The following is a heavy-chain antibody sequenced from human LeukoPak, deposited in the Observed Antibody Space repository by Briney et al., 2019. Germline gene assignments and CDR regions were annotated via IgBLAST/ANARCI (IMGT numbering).Heavy chain of an antibody. CDR2: IKQDRSEK. V-gene: IGHV3-7*01. Sequence: GGSLRLSCAASGFTFNNFWMNWVRQAPGKGLEWVATIKQDRSEKYYVDSEKGRLSISRDNAKNSLYLQVNSLRADDTAVYYCARMPPETYSNGQYYYYGMDVWGQGTTVTVSS. D-gene: IGHD5-18*01. J-gene: IGHJ6*02. CDR1: GFTFNNFW. CDR3: ARMPPETYSNGQYYYYGMDV.